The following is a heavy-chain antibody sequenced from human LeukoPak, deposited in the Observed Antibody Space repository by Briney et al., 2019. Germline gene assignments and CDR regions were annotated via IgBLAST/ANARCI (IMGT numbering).Heavy chain of an antibody. Sequence: SETLSLTCTVSGGSISSYYWSWIRQPPGKGLEWIGYIYYSGSTNYNPSLKSRVTISVDTSKNQFSLKLSSVTAADTAVHCCARDVITFGGVIVALDYWGQGTLVTVSS. CDR2: IYYSGST. J-gene: IGHJ4*02. CDR1: GGSISSYY. V-gene: IGHV4-59*12. D-gene: IGHD3-16*02. CDR3: ARDVITFGGVIVALDY.